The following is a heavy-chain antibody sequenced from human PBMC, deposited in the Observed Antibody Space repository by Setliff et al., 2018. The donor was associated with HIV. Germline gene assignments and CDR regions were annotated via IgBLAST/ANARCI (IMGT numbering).Heavy chain of an antibody. J-gene: IGHJ3*02. CDR1: GFTFSSYG. Sequence: PGGSLRLSCAASGFTFSSYGMNWVRQAPGKGLEWVSSISDSSSYIYYADSVKGRFTISRDNARNSLHLQMNSLRAEDTAVYYCARDGIDHNGYLDAFDIWGQGTMVTVSS. V-gene: IGHV3-21*01. D-gene: IGHD2-8*01. CDR2: ISDSSSYI. CDR3: ARDGIDHNGYLDAFDI.